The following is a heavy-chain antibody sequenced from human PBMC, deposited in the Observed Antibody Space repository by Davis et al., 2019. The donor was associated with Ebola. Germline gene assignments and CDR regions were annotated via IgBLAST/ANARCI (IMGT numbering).Heavy chain of an antibody. Sequence: SVKVSCKASGYTFTGYYMHWVRQAPGQGLEWMGRIIPILGIANYAQKFQGRVTITADKSTSTAYMELSSLRSEDTAVYYCARGEDYEGDYWGQGTLVTVSS. J-gene: IGHJ4*02. CDR3: ARGEDYEGDY. CDR1: GYTFTGYY. V-gene: IGHV1-69*04. D-gene: IGHD4-17*01. CDR2: IIPILGIA.